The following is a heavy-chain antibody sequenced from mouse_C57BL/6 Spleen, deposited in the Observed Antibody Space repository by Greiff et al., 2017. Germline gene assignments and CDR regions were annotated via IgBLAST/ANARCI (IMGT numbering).Heavy chain of an antibody. CDR3: ARSLYYGSSYRYFDY. Sequence: QVQLQQSGAELVKPGASVKISCKASGYAFSSYWMNWVKQRPGKGLEWIGQIYPGDGDTNYNGKFKGKATLTADKSSSTAYMQRSSLTSEDSAVYFCARSLYYGSSYRYFDYWGQGTTLTVSS. CDR1: GYAFSSYW. D-gene: IGHD1-1*01. V-gene: IGHV1-80*01. CDR2: IYPGDGDT. J-gene: IGHJ2*01.